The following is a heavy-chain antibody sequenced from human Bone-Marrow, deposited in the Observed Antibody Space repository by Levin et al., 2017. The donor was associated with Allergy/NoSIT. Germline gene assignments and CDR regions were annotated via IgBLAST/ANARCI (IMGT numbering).Heavy chain of an antibody. V-gene: IGHV3-23*01. D-gene: IGHD3-3*01. J-gene: IGHJ4*02. CDR2: ISGNGART. Sequence: PGGSLRLSCAASGFFFSSYAMSWVRQAPGKGLEWVSTISGNGARTYYADSVKGRFSISRDKSKNTLYLQMSSLRAEDTAVYYCAKAGGENYDFWSGNLRGVYSDSWGQGTLVPVSS. CDR1: GFFFSSYA. CDR3: AKAGGENYDFWSGNLRGVYSDS.